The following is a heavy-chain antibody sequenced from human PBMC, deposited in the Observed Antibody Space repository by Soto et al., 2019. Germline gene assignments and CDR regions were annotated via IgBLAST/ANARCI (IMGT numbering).Heavy chain of an antibody. J-gene: IGHJ4*02. CDR3: ARGYYYGSGAPERYYFDY. D-gene: IGHD3-10*01. CDR1: GGTFSSYA. Sequence: QVQLVQSGAEVKKPGSSVKVSCKASGGTFSSYAISWVRQAPGQGLEWMGGIIPIFGTANYAQKFQGRVTITADESTRPAYMELSSLRSEDTAVYYCARGYYYGSGAPERYYFDYWGQGTLVTVSS. V-gene: IGHV1-69*12. CDR2: IIPIFGTA.